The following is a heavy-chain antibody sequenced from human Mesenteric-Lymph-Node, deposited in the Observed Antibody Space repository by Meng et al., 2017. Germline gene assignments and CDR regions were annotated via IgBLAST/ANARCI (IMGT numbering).Heavy chain of an antibody. J-gene: IGHJ4*02. CDR2: IYHSGIT. CDR3: ARDPGFGIAAGDY. D-gene: IGHD6-25*01. Sequence: QVQLRQRGAGLLKPSETLSLTCAVSGGSISSNNWWSWVRQSPGKGLEWIGEIYHSGITNYNPSLKSRVTISLDKSKNQFSLKLTSVTAADTAVYYYARDPGFGIAAGDYWGQGTLVTVSS. CDR1: GGSISSNNW. V-gene: IGHV4-4*02.